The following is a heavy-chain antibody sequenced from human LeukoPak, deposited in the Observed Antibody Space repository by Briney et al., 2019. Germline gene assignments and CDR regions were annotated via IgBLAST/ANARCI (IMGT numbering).Heavy chain of an antibody. V-gene: IGHV4-59*08. CDR3: AYSSGWCPFDY. Sequence: SETLSLTCTVSGGSISSYYWSWIRQPPGKGLEWIGYIYYSGSTNYNPSLKSRVTISVDTSKNQFSPKLSSVTAADTAVYYCAYSSGWCPFDYWRQGTLVTVSS. J-gene: IGHJ4*02. D-gene: IGHD6-19*01. CDR2: IYYSGST. CDR1: GGSISSYY.